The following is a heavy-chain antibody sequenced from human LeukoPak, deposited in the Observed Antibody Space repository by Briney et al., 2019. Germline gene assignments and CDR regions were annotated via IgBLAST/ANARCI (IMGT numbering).Heavy chain of an antibody. CDR1: GFTFSSYS. CDR3: ARAGYEVVAATDFQH. J-gene: IGHJ1*01. D-gene: IGHD2-15*01. Sequence: GGSLRLSCAASGFTFSSYSMNWVRQAPGKGLEWVSSISSSSSYIYYADSVKGRFTISRDNAKNSLYLQMNSLRAEDTAVYYCARAGYEVVAATDFQHWGQGTLVTVSS. V-gene: IGHV3-21*01. CDR2: ISSSSSYI.